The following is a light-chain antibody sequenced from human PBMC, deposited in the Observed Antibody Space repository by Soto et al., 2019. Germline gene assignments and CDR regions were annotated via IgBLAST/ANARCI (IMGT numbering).Light chain of an antibody. V-gene: IGLV2-11*01. CDR2: DVS. Sequence: QPALTQPRSVSGSSGQSVTISCTGTSSDVGGYNYVSWYQQHPGKAPKLMIYDVSKRPSGVPDRFSGSKSGNTASLTISGLQAEDEADYYCCSYAGSYTFHYVFGTGTKVTVL. CDR1: SSDVGGYNY. J-gene: IGLJ1*01. CDR3: CSYAGSYTFHYV.